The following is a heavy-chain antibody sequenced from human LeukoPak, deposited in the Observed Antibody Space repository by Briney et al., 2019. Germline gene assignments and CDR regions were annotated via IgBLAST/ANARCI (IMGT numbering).Heavy chain of an antibody. CDR1: GYTFTSYG. D-gene: IGHD5-12*01. V-gene: IGHV1-18*01. CDR3: ARDTSKWLRSLNWFDP. CDR2: ICAYNSNT. J-gene: IGHJ5*02. Sequence: ASVKVSCKASGYTFTSYGISWVRQAPGQGLEWMGWICAYNSNTNYAQKLQGRVTMTTDTSTSTAYMELRSLRSDDTAVYYCARDTSKWLRSLNWFDPWGQGTLVTVSS.